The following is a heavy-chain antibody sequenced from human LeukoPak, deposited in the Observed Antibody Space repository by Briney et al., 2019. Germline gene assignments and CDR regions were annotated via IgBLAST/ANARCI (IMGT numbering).Heavy chain of an antibody. D-gene: IGHD2-21*01. V-gene: IGHV4-34*01. CDR1: GGSFSGYY. CDR2: INHSGST. Sequence: SETLSLTCAVYGGSFSGYYWSWIRQPPGKGLEWIGEINHSGSTNYNPSLKSRVTISVDTSKNQFSLKLTSVTAADTAVYYCARGGGRDGYYFDNWGQGILVTVSS. CDR3: ARGGGRDGYYFDN. J-gene: IGHJ4*02.